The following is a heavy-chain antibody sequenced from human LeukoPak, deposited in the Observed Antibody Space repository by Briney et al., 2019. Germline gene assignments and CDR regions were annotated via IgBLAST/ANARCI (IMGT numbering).Heavy chain of an antibody. CDR3: AKQREGISWSPDY. V-gene: IGHV3-30*18. Sequence: GRSLRLSCVASGFTFTGYGIHWVRQAPGKGLEGVAVISYDGSNKYYADSVKGRFTFSRDNSKNTLYLQMNSLRAEDTAVYYCAKQREGISWSPDYWGQGTLVTVSS. D-gene: IGHD6-13*01. CDR2: ISYDGSNK. J-gene: IGHJ4*02. CDR1: GFTFTGYG.